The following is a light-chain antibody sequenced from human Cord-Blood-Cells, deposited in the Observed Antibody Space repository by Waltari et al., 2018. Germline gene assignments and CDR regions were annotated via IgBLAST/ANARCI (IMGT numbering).Light chain of an antibody. CDR2: RNN. CDR1: SSNIGSNY. Sequence: QSVLTQPPSASGTPGQRVTISCSGSSSNIGSNYVYWYQQLPGTAPKLLIYRNNMRNSGVPDRFSGSKSGTSSSLAISGLRSEDEADYYCAAWDDSLSGRVFGGGTKLTVL. CDR3: AAWDDSLSGRV. V-gene: IGLV1-47*01. J-gene: IGLJ3*02.